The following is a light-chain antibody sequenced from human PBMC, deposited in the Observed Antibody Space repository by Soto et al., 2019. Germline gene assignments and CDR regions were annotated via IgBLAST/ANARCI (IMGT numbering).Light chain of an antibody. Sequence: DIQMTQSPSTLSASVGDRVTISCRASQSVSSWLAWYQQKPGKAPKLLISKASSLESGVPSRFSGSGSGTEFTLTISSLQPDDFATYYCQHYNSYGTFGQGTKVDIK. V-gene: IGKV1-5*03. CDR2: KAS. CDR3: QHYNSYGT. CDR1: QSVSSW. J-gene: IGKJ1*01.